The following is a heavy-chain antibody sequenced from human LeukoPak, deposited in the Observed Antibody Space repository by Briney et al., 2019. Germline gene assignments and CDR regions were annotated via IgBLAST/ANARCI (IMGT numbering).Heavy chain of an antibody. CDR3: ARDVAVAGTVDY. Sequence: GASVKVSCKASGYTFTGYYMHWVRQAPGQGLEWMGWINPNSGGTNYAQKFQGRVTMTRDTSISTAYMELSRLRSDDTAAYYCARDVAVAGTVDYWGQGTLVTVSS. V-gene: IGHV1-2*02. CDR1: GYTFTGYY. D-gene: IGHD6-19*01. CDR2: INPNSGGT. J-gene: IGHJ4*02.